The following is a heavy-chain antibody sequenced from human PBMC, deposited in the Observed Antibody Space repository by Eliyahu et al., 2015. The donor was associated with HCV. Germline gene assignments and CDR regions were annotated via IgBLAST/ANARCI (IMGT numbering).Heavy chain of an antibody. Sequence: QVQLVQSGAEVKKPGASVKVSCKASGYTFTSYYMHWVRRAPGQGLEWMGIINPSGGSTSYAQKFQGRVTMTRDTSTSTVYMELSSLRSEDTAVYYCARPLARYFDWLPAGYWGQGTLVTVSS. CDR3: ARPLARYFDWLPAGY. V-gene: IGHV1-46*01. J-gene: IGHJ4*02. CDR1: GYTFTSYY. CDR2: INPSGGST. D-gene: IGHD3-9*01.